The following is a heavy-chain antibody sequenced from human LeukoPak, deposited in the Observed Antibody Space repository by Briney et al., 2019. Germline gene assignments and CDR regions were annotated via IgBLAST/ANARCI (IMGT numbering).Heavy chain of an antibody. V-gene: IGHV1-69*05. J-gene: IGHJ4*02. CDR3: ARGPLPYYYDSSGYTPYYFDY. D-gene: IGHD3-22*01. CDR2: IIPIFGTA. Sequence: SVKVSCKASGGTFSSYAISWVRQAPGLGLEWMGGIIPIFGTANYAQKFQGRVTITTDESTSTAYMGLSSLRSEDTAVYYCARGPLPYYYDSSGYTPYYFDYWGQGTLVTVSS. CDR1: GGTFSSYA.